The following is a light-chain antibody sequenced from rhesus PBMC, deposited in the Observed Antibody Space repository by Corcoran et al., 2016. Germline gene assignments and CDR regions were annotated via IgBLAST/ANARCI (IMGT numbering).Light chain of an antibody. V-gene: IGKV3-53*01. CDR3: QHYYSTPPT. J-gene: IGKJ1*01. CDR1: QSVSTY. Sequence: QVILTQSPATLSLSPGERATLSCRASQSVSTYLAWYQQKPGQAPRLLIYGASSRAPGIPDRFSGSGSGTEFTLTISSLQSEDFATYYCQHYYSTPPTFGQGTKVEIK. CDR2: GAS.